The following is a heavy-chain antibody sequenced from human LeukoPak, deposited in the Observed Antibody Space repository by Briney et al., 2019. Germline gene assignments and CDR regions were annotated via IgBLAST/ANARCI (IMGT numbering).Heavy chain of an antibody. CDR3: ARDGGYSSGRYWFDP. CDR2: IFYSGST. V-gene: IGHV4-31*03. J-gene: IGHJ5*02. D-gene: IGHD6-19*01. CDR1: GGSISSGGYY. Sequence: PSETLSLTCTVSGGSISSGGYYWTWIRQLPGKGLESIGSIFYSGSTYYNPSLKSRVNISVDTSKNHFSLKLTSVTAADTAMYYCARDGGYSSGRYWFDPWGQGTLVTVSP.